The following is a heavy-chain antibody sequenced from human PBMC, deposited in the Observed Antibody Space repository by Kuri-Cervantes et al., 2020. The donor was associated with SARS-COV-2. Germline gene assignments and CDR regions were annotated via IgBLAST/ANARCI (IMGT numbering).Heavy chain of an antibody. CDR1: GFTFSSYA. D-gene: IGHD3-22*01. CDR2: ISSSGSTI. V-gene: IGHV3-48*03. J-gene: IGHJ4*02. Sequence: GGSLRLSCAASGFTFSSYAMNWVRQAPGKGLEWVTYISSSGSTIYYADSVKGRFTISRDNAKNSLYLQMNSLRAEDTAVYYCARETRDSSGYYRLSLGYWGQGTLVTVSS. CDR3: ARETRDSSGYYRLSLGY.